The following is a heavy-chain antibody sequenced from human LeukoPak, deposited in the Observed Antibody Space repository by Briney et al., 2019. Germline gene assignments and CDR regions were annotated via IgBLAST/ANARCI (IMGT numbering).Heavy chain of an antibody. CDR1: GFTFSSYA. D-gene: IGHD3-10*01. V-gene: IGHV3-30-3*01. Sequence: QPGRSLRLSCAASGFTFSSYAMHWVRQAPGKVLEWVAVISYDGSNKYYADSVKGRFTISRDNSKNTLYLQMNSLRAEDTAVYYCARDDYYGSGSYCSFDYWGQGTLVTVSS. CDR2: ISYDGSNK. J-gene: IGHJ4*02. CDR3: ARDDYYGSGSYCSFDY.